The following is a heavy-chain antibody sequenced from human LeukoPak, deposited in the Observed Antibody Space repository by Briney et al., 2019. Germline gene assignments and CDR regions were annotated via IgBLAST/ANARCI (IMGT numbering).Heavy chain of an antibody. CDR3: ARHQERITIFGVADIYYYYGMDV. CDR1: GGSISSYY. CDR2: IYYSGST. V-gene: IGHV4-59*08. Sequence: SETLSLTCTVSGGSISSYYWSWIRQPPGKGLEWIGYIYYSGSTNYNPSLKSRVTISVDTSKNQFSLKLSSVTAADTAVYYCARHQERITIFGVADIYYYYGMDVWGQGTTVTVSS. D-gene: IGHD3-3*01. J-gene: IGHJ6*02.